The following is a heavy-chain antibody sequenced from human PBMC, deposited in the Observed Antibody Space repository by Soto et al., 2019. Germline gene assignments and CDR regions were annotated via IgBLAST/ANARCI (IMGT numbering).Heavy chain of an antibody. CDR3: ARSAGTTLTIYFDY. J-gene: IGHJ4*02. CDR2: INPNSGGT. Sequence: GASVKVSCKASGYTFTGYYMHWVRQAPGQGLEWMGWINPNSGGTNYAQKFQGWVTMTRDTSISTAYMELNSLRAEDTAVYYCARSAGTTLTIYFDYWGQGTLVTVS. V-gene: IGHV1-2*04. CDR1: GYTFTGYY. D-gene: IGHD4-17*01.